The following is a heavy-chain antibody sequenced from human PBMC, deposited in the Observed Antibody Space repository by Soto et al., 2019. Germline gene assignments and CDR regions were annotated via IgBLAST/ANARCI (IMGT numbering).Heavy chain of an antibody. Sequence: ASVKVSCKAFGYTFTSYAMHWVRQAPGQRLEWMGWISAYNGNTNYAQKLQGRVTMTTDTSTSTAYMELRSLRSDDTAVYYCALRSRDIVVVPAARLDYYGMDVWGQGTTVTVSS. CDR1: GYTFTSYA. CDR2: ISAYNGNT. CDR3: ALRSRDIVVVPAARLDYYGMDV. D-gene: IGHD2-2*01. V-gene: IGHV1-18*01. J-gene: IGHJ6*02.